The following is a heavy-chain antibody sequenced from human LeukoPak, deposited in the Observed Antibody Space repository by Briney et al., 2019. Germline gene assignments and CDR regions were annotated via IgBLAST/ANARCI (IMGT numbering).Heavy chain of an antibody. CDR1: GYSISSGYH. J-gene: IGHJ4*02. D-gene: IGHD2-8*01. CDR2: SFHSGST. V-gene: IGHV4-38-2*01. Sequence: SETLSLTCAVSGYSISSGYHWGWIRRPPGGGREWMGSSFHSGSTYYNPSLKSRVTISVDTSKNQLSLKLKSVTAADTAVDYCARASQGCPNGVCFLFYFDYWGQGTLVTVSS. CDR3: ARASQGCPNGVCFLFYFDY.